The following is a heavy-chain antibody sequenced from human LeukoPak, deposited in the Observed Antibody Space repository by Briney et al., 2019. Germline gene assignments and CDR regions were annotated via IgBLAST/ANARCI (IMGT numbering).Heavy chain of an antibody. CDR1: GFTFSSYA. CDR3: AKQRTTVTTNRADAFDI. V-gene: IGHV3-23*01. CDR2: ISGSGGST. J-gene: IGHJ3*02. Sequence: GGSLRLSCAASGFTFSSYAMSWVRQAPGKGLEWVSAISGSGGSTYYADSVKGRFTISRDNSKNTLYLQMNGLRAEDTAVYHCAKQRTTVTTNRADAFDIWGQGTMVTVSS. D-gene: IGHD4-17*01.